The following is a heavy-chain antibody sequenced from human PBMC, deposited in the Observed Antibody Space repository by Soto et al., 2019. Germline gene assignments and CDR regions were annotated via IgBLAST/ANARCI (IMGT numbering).Heavy chain of an antibody. CDR2: IYYSGST. CDR1: GGSISSYY. Sequence: SETLSLTCTVSGGSISSYYWSWIRQPPGKGLEWIGYIYYSGSTNYNPSLKSRVTISVDTSKNQFSLKLSSVTAADTAVYYCARDNQVAARPLYGMDVWGQGTTVTVSS. CDR3: ARDNQVAARPLYGMDV. D-gene: IGHD6-6*01. J-gene: IGHJ6*02. V-gene: IGHV4-59*01.